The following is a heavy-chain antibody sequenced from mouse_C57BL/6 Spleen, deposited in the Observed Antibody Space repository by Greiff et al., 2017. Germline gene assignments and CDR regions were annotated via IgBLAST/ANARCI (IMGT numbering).Heavy chain of an antibody. CDR2: ISGVGGNT. CDR1: GFTFSSYT. J-gene: IGHJ1*03. D-gene: IGHD1-1*01. CDR3: ARQASSYWYFDV. V-gene: IGHV5-9*01. Sequence: EVKLVESGGGLVKPGGSLKLSCAASGFTFSSYTMSWVRQTPEKRLEWVATISGVGGNTYYPDSVKGRFTISRDNAKNTLYLQMSSLRSEDTALYYCARQASSYWYFDVWGTGTTVTVSS.